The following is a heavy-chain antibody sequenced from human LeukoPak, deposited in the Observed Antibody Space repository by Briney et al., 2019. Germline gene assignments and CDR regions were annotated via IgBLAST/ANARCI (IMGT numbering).Heavy chain of an antibody. J-gene: IGHJ4*02. D-gene: IGHD3-10*01. Sequence: GGSLRLSCAASGFTFRSYAMTWVRQAPGKGLEWVSAISGSGADTYYSGYVRGRFTISRDNSKNTLYLQMNSLRADDTAVYYCAKDLGGEGGSGFPGYWGQGTLVTVSS. V-gene: IGHV3-23*01. CDR3: AKDLGGEGGSGFPGY. CDR1: GFTFRSYA. CDR2: ISGSGADT.